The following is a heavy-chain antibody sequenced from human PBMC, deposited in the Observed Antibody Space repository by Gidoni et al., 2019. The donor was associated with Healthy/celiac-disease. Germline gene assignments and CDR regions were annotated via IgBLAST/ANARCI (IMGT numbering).Heavy chain of an antibody. CDR1: GGSFSGYY. D-gene: IGHD6-19*01. J-gene: IGHJ4*02. CDR2: INHSGST. CDR3: ARGRRRIAVAGGLDY. Sequence: QVQLQQWGAGLLKPSETLSLTFAVYGGSFSGYYWSWIRQPPGKGLEWIGEINHSGSTNYNPSLKSRVTISVDTSKNQFSLKLSSVTAADTAVYYCARGRRRIAVAGGLDYWGQGTLVTVSS. V-gene: IGHV4-34*01.